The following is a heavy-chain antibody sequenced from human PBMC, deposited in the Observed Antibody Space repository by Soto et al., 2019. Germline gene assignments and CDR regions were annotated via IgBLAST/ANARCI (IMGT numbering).Heavy chain of an antibody. J-gene: IGHJ6*02. D-gene: IGHD3-22*01. CDR2: ISSSSSYI. Sequence: GGSLRLSCAASGFTFSSYSMNWVRQAPGKGLEWVSSISSSSSYIYYADSVKGRFTISRDNAKNSLYLQMNSLRAEDTAVYYCARSKMVMFYYYGMDVWGQGTTVTVSS. V-gene: IGHV3-21*01. CDR3: ARSKMVMFYYYGMDV. CDR1: GFTFSSYS.